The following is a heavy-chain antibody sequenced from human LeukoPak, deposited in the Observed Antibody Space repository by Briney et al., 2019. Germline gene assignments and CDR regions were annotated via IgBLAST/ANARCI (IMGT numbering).Heavy chain of an antibody. J-gene: IGHJ4*02. V-gene: IGHV3-48*01. Sequence: GGSLRLSCAASGFTFSSYIMNWVRQAPGKGLEWVSYISSSSSTIYNADSVKGRFTISRDNAKNSLYLQMNSLRAEDTAVYYCARGSGYYYEGPFDYWGQGTLATVSS. D-gene: IGHD3-22*01. CDR2: ISSSSSTI. CDR1: GFTFSSYI. CDR3: ARGSGYYYEGPFDY.